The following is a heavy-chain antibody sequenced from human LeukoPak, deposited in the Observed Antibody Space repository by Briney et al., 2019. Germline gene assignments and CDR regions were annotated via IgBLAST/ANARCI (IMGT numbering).Heavy chain of an antibody. Sequence: SETLSLTXAVSGYSISSGYYWGWMRQPPGKGLEWIGSIYHSGSTYYNPSLKSRVTISVDTSKNQFSLKLSSVTAADTAVYYCARFLGYTFDYWGQGTLVTVSS. CDR3: ARFLGYTFDY. V-gene: IGHV4-38-2*01. CDR1: GYSISSGYY. J-gene: IGHJ4*02. CDR2: IYHSGST. D-gene: IGHD5-24*01.